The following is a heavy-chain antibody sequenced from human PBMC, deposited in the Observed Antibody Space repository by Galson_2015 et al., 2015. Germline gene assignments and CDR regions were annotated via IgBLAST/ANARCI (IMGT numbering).Heavy chain of an antibody. V-gene: IGHV3-7*03. D-gene: IGHD1-14*01. Sequence: SLRLSCAASGFTFCNYWMVWVRQTPEKGLQWVAKIKYDGSQTFYVDSVKGRFTISRDNAENSLDLQMNSLRADDTAVYYCARDANRGGEFDYWGQGALVTVSS. CDR1: GFTFCNYW. CDR3: ARDANRGGEFDY. J-gene: IGHJ4*02. CDR2: IKYDGSQT.